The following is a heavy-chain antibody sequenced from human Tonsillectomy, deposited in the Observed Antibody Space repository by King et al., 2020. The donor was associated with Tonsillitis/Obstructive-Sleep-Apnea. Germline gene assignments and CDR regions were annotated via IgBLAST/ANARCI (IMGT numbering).Heavy chain of an antibody. CDR2: IYNTMTT. CDR3: ARFAYCGGDCYSGHFQH. D-gene: IGHD2-21*01. CDR1: GVSISSYY. J-gene: IGHJ1*01. V-gene: IGHV4-59*01. Sequence: VQLQESGPGLVKPSETLSLTCTVSGVSISSYYWSWIRQPPGKGLEWMWYIYNTMTTSYNPSLKTRVAMSVDTSKNQFSLKLTSVTAADTAVYYCARFAYCGGDCYSGHFQHWGQGTLVTVSS.